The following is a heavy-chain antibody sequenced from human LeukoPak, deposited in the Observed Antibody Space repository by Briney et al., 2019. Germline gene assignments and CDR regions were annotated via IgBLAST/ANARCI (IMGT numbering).Heavy chain of an antibody. CDR2: INPNSGGT. CDR3: ARGIQLWYVWDY. CDR1: GYTFTGYY. V-gene: IGHV1-2*06. J-gene: IGHJ4*02. D-gene: IGHD5-18*01. Sequence: ASVKVSCKASGYTFTGYYMHWVRQAPGQGLEWMGRINPNSGGTNYAQKFQGRVTMTRDTSISTAYMELSRLRSDDTAVYYCARGIQLWYVWDYRGQGTLVTVSS.